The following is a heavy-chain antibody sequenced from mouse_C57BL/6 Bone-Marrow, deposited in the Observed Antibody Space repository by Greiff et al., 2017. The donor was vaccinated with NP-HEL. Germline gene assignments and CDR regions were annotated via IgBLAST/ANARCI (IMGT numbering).Heavy chain of an antibody. CDR2: ISSGGSYT. Sequence: EVKLVESGGDLVKPGGSLKLSCAASGFTFSSYGMSWVRQTPDKRLEWVATISSGGSYTYSPDSVQGRFTISRDNAKNTLSLQMSSLKSEDTAMYYCASPYDYDVAWFAYWGQGTLVTVSA. V-gene: IGHV5-6*01. CDR3: ASPYDYDVAWFAY. D-gene: IGHD2-4*01. CDR1: GFTFSSYG. J-gene: IGHJ3*01.